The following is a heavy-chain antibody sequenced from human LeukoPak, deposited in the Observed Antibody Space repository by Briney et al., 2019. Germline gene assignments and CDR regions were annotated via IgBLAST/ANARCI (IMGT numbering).Heavy chain of an antibody. CDR3: ASTDLYSSSSFFDY. CDR1: GGSISSSSYY. CDR2: IYTSGST. Sequence: SETLSLTCTVSGGSISSSSYYWSWIRQPAGKGLEWIGRIYTSGSTNYNPSLKSRVTKSVDTSKNQFSLKLSSVTAADTAVYYCASTDLYSSSSFFDYWGQGTLVTVSS. V-gene: IGHV4-61*02. D-gene: IGHD6-6*01. J-gene: IGHJ4*02.